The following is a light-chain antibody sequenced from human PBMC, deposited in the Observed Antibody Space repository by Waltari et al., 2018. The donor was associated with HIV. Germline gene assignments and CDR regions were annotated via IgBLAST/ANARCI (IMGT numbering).Light chain of an antibody. CDR1: SSNIGAGYD. CDR2: GNS. J-gene: IGLJ3*02. V-gene: IGLV1-40*01. CDR3: QSYDSSLSGV. Sequence: QSVLTQPPSVSGAPGQRVTISCPGRSSNIGAGYDVHWYPHLPGTAPKLLIYGNSNRPSGVPDRFSGSKSGTSASLAITGLQAEDEADYYCQSYDSSLSGVFGGGTKLTVL.